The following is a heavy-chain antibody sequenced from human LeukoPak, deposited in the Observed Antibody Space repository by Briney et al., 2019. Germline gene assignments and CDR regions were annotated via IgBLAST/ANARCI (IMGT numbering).Heavy chain of an antibody. D-gene: IGHD3-22*01. CDR1: GYTFISYS. J-gene: IGHJ3*02. V-gene: IGHV7-4-1*02. CDR2: INTNTGNP. CDR3: WVSRAYYYDSSGYTGAFDI. Sequence: ASVKVSCKASGYTFISYSMNWVRQAPGQGLEWMGWINTNTGNPTYAQGFTGRFVFSLDTSVSTAYLQISSLKAEDTAVYYCWVSRAYYYDSSGYTGAFDIWGQGTMVTVSS.